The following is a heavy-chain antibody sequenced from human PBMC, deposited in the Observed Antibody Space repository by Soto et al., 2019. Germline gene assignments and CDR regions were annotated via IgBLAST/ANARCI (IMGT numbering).Heavy chain of an antibody. CDR1: GYTLTELS. J-gene: IGHJ3*02. CDR2: FDPEDGET. Sequence: ASVKVSCKVSGYTLTELSMHWVRQAPGKGLEWMGGFDPEDGETIYAQKFQGRVTMTEDTSTDTAYMELSSLRSEDTAVYYCTTGYSSGWDVFDIWGQGTMVTVSS. V-gene: IGHV1-24*01. D-gene: IGHD6-19*01. CDR3: TTGYSSGWDVFDI.